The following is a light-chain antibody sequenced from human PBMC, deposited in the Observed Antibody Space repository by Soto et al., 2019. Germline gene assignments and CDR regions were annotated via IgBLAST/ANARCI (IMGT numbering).Light chain of an antibody. J-gene: IGKJ4*01. V-gene: IGKV1-9*01. CDR1: QGINDS. Sequence: DIQLTQPPSFLSASVGDRVTITCRASQGINDSLAWYQQKPGKAPKLLNDAASTLQSEVPSRFSGSASGTEFTLTISSLQPEDFATYYCQQFNTYPLTFGGGTKVEVK. CDR3: QQFNTYPLT. CDR2: AAS.